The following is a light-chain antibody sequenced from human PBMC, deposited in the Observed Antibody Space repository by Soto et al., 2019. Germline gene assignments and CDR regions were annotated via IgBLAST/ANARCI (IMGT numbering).Light chain of an antibody. Sequence: EIVMTQAPASLSVSPGERATLSCRSSRNVNSKLAWYQHRPGQAPRLLIYAASTRATGIPARFSGSGSGTEFTLTIRSLQSEDFAVYYCQQYNTWPPITFGQGTRLEI. CDR2: AAS. CDR3: QQYNTWPPIT. J-gene: IGKJ5*01. CDR1: RNVNSK. V-gene: IGKV3-15*01.